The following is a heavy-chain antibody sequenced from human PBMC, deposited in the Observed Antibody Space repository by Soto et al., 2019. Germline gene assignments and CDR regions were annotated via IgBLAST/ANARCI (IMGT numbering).Heavy chain of an antibody. D-gene: IGHD1-26*01. CDR3: AHAYGGRSLY. V-gene: IGHV2-5*02. Sequence: QITLKESGPTLVKPTQTLTLTCTFSGFSLPTDRVGVGWIRQPPGKALEWLAVIYWDDTKTYRPSLKSRLTNTQATSKNQVALTMTDMDPVDTATYYCAHAYGGRSLYWGQGTLVTVSS. J-gene: IGHJ4*02. CDR2: IYWDDTK. CDR1: GFSLPTDRVG.